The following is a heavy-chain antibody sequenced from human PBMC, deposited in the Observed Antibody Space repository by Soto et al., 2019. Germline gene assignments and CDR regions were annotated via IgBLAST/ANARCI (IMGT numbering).Heavy chain of an antibody. CDR2: INPNSDVT. J-gene: IGHJ4*02. CDR1: GYTFNSYY. CDR3: VRVGLNSNYDFDY. Sequence: QVQLVQSGAEGKKPGASVKVSCKASGYTFNSYYIHWVRQAHGQGLELMGWINPNSDVTGYPQSFQDRVTMTRDIPITTVYMEQTRLRSDGTAVYYCVRVGLNSNYDFDYWGQGTLITVSS. D-gene: IGHD4-4*01. V-gene: IGHV1-2*02.